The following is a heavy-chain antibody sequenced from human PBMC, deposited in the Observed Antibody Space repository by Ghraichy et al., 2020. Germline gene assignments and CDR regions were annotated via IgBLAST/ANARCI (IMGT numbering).Heavy chain of an antibody. V-gene: IGHV4-34*01. CDR1: GGSFSGYY. D-gene: IGHD5-24*01. J-gene: IGHJ4*02. CDR2: INHSGST. Sequence: GSLSLTCAVYGGSFSGYYWSWIRQPPGKGLEWIGEINHSGSTNYNPSLKSRVTISVDTSKNQFSLKLSSVTAADTAVYYCARPSQRWLQLALVYWGQGTLVTVSS. CDR3: ARPSQRWLQLALVY.